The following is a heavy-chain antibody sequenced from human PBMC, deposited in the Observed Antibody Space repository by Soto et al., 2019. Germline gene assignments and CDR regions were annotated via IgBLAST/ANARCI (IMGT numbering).Heavy chain of an antibody. D-gene: IGHD3-22*01. CDR2: IYYSGST. J-gene: IGHJ3*01. V-gene: IGHV4-31*03. CDR3: ARDYYDSSGYYYTHDAFDV. Sequence: SETLSLTCTVSGGSISSGGYYWSWIRQHPGKGLEWIGYIYYSGSTYYNPSLKSRVTISVDTSKNQFSLKLSSVTAADTAVYYCARDYYDSSGYYYTHDAFDVWGQGTMVTVSS. CDR1: GGSISSGGYY.